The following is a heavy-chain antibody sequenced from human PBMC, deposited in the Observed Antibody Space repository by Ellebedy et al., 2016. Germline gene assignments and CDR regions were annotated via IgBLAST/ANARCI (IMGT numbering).Heavy chain of an antibody. D-gene: IGHD6-19*01. V-gene: IGHV3-48*04. CDR3: AKDRRQWSQTSYGMDV. Sequence: GGSLRLSXAASGFTFRSYGMNWVRQAPGKGLEWVSYISSTSSTINYADSVKGRFTISRDNAKNSLYLQMNSLRAEDTALYYCAKDRRQWSQTSYGMDVWGQGTTVTVSS. CDR1: GFTFRSYG. CDR2: ISSTSSTI. J-gene: IGHJ6*02.